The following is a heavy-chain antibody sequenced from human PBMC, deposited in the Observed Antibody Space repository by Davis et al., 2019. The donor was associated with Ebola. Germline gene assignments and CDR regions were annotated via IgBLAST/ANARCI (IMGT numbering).Heavy chain of an antibody. CDR3: ANMVTVGY. Sequence: GESLKISCAASGFTFSSYAMSWVRQAPGKGLEWVSSVRASGGSTYYADSVKGRFTISRDNSKNTLYLQMNSLRAEDTAIYYCANMVTVGYWGQGTLVTVSS. CDR1: GFTFSSYA. D-gene: IGHD2-21*02. J-gene: IGHJ4*02. V-gene: IGHV3-23*01. CDR2: VRASGGST.